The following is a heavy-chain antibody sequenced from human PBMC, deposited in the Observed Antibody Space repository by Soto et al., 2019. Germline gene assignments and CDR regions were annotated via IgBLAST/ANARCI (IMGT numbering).Heavy chain of an antibody. CDR2: TSYPARDK. V-gene: IGHV3-30*03. CDR3: ARDARHCSGGSCYFYLYHYGMDV. Sequence: GWALRPSCAASAFTCRDYGMHWVHQAPGKGMAWVGVTSYPARDKHYADAMKGRVSISRDNSHNTLYLQMDSLRIEDTAVYYCARDARHCSGGSCYFYLYHYGMDVWGQGTTLPVSS. CDR1: AFTCRDYG. J-gene: IGHJ6*02. D-gene: IGHD2-15*01.